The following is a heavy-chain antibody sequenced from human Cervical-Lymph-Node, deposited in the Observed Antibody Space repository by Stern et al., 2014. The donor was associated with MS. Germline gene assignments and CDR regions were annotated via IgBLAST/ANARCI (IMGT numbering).Heavy chain of an antibody. J-gene: IGHJ5*02. V-gene: IGHV2-5*02. Sequence: QVTLRESGPTLVKPTQTLTLTCTFSGFSLSTSGVGVGWIRQPPGKALGWLAILYWGDDNRYSPSLKSRITITKDTSKNQVVLTMTNMDPVDTATYYCAHRRYSSSWYDYNWFDPWGQGTLVTVSS. D-gene: IGHD6-13*01. CDR3: AHRRYSSSWYDYNWFDP. CDR2: LYWGDDN. CDR1: GFSLSTSGVG.